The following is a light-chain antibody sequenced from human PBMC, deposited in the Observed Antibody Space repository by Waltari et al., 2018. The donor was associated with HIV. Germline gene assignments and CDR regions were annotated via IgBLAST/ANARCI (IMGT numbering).Light chain of an antibody. CDR2: NDN. J-gene: IGLJ2*01. CDR3: QSYDSSLSGSV. V-gene: IGLV1-40*01. CDR1: SPTIGTHP. Sequence: QSVLTQPPSVSGAPGQRVTRACTGCSPTIGTHPVHWYQQVPGRAPKLLIYNDNNRPSGVPDRFSGSKSGTSASLAITGLQAEDETDYYCQSYDSSLSGSVFGGGTKLTVL.